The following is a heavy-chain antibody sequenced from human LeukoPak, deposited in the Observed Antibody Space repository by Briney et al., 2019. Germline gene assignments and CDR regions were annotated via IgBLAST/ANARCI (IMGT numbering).Heavy chain of an antibody. CDR2: INPNSGGT. V-gene: IGHV1-2*02. Sequence: ASVKVSCKASGYTSTDYYMHWVRQAPGQGLEWMGWINPNSGGTNYAQKFQGRVTMTTDTSISTAYMEVSRLRSDDTAVYYCARVRIGQQLDKYYYYAMGVWGQGTTVTISS. J-gene: IGHJ6*02. CDR1: GYTSTDYY. CDR3: ARVRIGQQLDKYYYYAMGV. D-gene: IGHD6-13*01.